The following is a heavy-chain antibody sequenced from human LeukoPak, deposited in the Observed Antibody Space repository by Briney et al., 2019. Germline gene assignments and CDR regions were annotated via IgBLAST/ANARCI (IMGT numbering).Heavy chain of an antibody. CDR2: TYYRSKWYN. CDR3: ARDLVVATILDAFEI. D-gene: IGHD5-12*01. V-gene: IGHV6-1*01. CDR1: GDIVSRNSAA. J-gene: IGHJ3*02. Sequence: SQTISPTCAIAGDIVSRNSAAWNWIRQSPSRGFEWLGRTYYRSKWYNDYEVSVRSRITITPDTSKHQFSLQLNSVTPEDTAVYYSARDLVVATILDAFEIWGQGTMVTVSS.